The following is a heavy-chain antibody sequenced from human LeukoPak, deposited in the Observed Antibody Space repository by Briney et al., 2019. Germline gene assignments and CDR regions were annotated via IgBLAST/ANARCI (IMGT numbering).Heavy chain of an antibody. CDR3: AKGKDC. CDR1: EFTFSDYA. V-gene: IGHV3-23*01. J-gene: IGHJ4*02. Sequence: GGSLRLSCVASEFTFSDYAMSWVRQAPGKGLEWVSAITGSGGSTYYVDSVKGRFTISRDNSKNTLHLQMNSLRADDTAVYYCAKGKDCWGQGTLVTVSS. CDR2: ITGSGGST.